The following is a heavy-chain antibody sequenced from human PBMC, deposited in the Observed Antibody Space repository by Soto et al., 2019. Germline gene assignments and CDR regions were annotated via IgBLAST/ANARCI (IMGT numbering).Heavy chain of an antibody. CDR3: AKDLLDWNQRPYYFDY. CDR1: GFTFSSYA. V-gene: IGHV3-23*01. D-gene: IGHD3-3*01. J-gene: IGHJ4*02. CDR2: ISGSGGST. Sequence: PGGSLRLSCAASGFTFSSYAMSWVRQAPGKGLEWVSAISGSGGSTYYADSVKGRFTISRDNSKNTLYLQMNSLRAEDTAVYYCAKDLLDWNQRPYYFDYWGQGTLVTVSS.